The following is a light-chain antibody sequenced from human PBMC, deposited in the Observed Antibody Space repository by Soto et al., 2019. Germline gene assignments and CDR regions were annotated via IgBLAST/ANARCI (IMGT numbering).Light chain of an antibody. CDR2: FVS. Sequence: DIVLTQSPLSLPVTPGEPASISCRSSQSLLHSNANTYLDWYLQKPGQSPQLLIYFVSTRASGVPDRFSGSGSGTDFTLKISRVEAEDVGVYYCMQASQTPLTFGGGTKVEMK. CDR1: QSLLHSNANTY. J-gene: IGKJ4*01. V-gene: IGKV2-28*01. CDR3: MQASQTPLT.